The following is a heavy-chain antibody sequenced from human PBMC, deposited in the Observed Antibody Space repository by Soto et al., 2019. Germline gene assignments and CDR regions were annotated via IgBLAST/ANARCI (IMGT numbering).Heavy chain of an antibody. J-gene: IGHJ6*02. CDR1: GGTFSSYA. CDR3: ARALNDMLTGYYGYYYGMDV. D-gene: IGHD3-9*01. V-gene: IGHV1-69*13. CDR2: IITIFGTA. Sequence: SVKVSCKASGGTFSSYAISWVRQAPGQGLEWMGGIITIFGTANYAQKFQGRVTTTADESTSTAYMELSSLRTEDTAVYYCARALNDMLTGYYGYYYGMDVWGQGTTVTVSS.